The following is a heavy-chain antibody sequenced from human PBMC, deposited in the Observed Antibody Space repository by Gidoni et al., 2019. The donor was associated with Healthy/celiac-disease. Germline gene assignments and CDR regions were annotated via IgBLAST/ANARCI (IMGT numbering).Heavy chain of an antibody. CDR1: GGSFCGYY. CDR3: ARGFWITMVRASGNWFDP. D-gene: IGHD3-10*01. CDR2: INHSGSP. V-gene: IGHV4-34*01. Sequence: QVQLQQWGAGLLKPSENLSLTCAVCGGSFCGYYWRWIRQPPGKGREWIGEINHSGSPNYNPSLKSRVTISVDTSKNQFSLKLSSVTAADTAVYYCARGFWITMVRASGNWFDPWGQGTLVTVSS. J-gene: IGHJ5*02.